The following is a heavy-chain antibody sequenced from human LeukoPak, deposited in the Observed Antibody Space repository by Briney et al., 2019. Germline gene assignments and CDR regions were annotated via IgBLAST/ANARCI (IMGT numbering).Heavy chain of an antibody. CDR2: IRYDGSNK. Sequence: GGSLRLSCAASGFTFSSYGMHWVRQAPGKGLEWVAFIRYDGSNKYYADSVKGRFTISRDNSKNTLCLQMNSLRAEDTAVYYCAKDGGYCGSTSCYPNSEYFDYWGQGTLVTVSS. D-gene: IGHD2-2*03. CDR1: GFTFSSYG. CDR3: AKDGGYCGSTSCYPNSEYFDY. V-gene: IGHV3-30*02. J-gene: IGHJ4*02.